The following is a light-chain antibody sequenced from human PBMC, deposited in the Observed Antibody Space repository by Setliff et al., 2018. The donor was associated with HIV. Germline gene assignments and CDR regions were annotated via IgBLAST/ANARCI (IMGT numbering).Light chain of an antibody. Sequence: QSALTQPASVSGSPGQSITISCTGSSSDVGGYNYVSWYQQHPGKAPKLMIYAVSNRPSGVSNRFSGSKSGNTASLTISGLQAEDEADYYCSSYTSSTPLYVFGNGTKVTVL. CDR3: SSYTSSTPLYV. CDR1: SSDVGGYNY. J-gene: IGLJ1*01. CDR2: AVS. V-gene: IGLV2-14*03.